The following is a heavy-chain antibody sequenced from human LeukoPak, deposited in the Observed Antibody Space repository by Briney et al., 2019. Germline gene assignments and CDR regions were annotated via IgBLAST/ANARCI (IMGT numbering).Heavy chain of an antibody. J-gene: IGHJ4*02. CDR2: ISSNSSYI. CDR3: ARGPSYCGGDCYYYFDY. CDR1: GFTFSSYS. D-gene: IGHD2-21*01. V-gene: IGHV3-21*01. Sequence: GGSLRLSCAASGFTFSSYSMNWVRQAPGKGLEWVSSISSNSSYIYYADSVKGRFTISRDNAKNSLYPQMNSLGAEDTAVYYCARGPSYCGGDCYYYFDYWGQGTLVTVSS.